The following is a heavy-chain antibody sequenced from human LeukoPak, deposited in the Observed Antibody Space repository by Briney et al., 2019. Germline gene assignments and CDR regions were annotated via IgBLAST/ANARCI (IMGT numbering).Heavy chain of an antibody. J-gene: IGHJ4*02. D-gene: IGHD3-22*01. CDR3: ARDSSGYSIDY. Sequence: PSETLSLTCTVSGGSISSYYWSWIRQPPGKGLEWIGYIYYSGSTNYNPSLKSRVTISVDTSKNQFSLKLSSVTAADTAVYYCARDSSGYSIDYWGQGTLVTASS. V-gene: IGHV4-59*01. CDR1: GGSISSYY. CDR2: IYYSGST.